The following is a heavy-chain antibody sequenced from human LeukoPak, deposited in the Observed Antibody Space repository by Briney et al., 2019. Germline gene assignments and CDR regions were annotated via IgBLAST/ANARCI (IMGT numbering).Heavy chain of an antibody. V-gene: IGHV3-11*01. D-gene: IGHD5-18*01. CDR1: GFTFSDYY. CDR2: ISSSGSTI. CDR3: ARDEGIQLWFESRGAFDI. J-gene: IGHJ3*02. Sequence: GGSLRLSCAASGFTFSDYYMSWIRQAPGKGLEWVSYISSSGSTIYYADSVKGRFTISRDNAKNSLYLQMNSLRAEDTAVYYCARDEGIQLWFESRGAFDIWGQGTMVTVSS.